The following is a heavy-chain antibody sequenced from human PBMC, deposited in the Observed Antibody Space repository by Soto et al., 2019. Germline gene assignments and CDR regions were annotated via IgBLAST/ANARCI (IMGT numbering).Heavy chain of an antibody. J-gene: IGHJ6*02. V-gene: IGHV3-23*01. D-gene: IGHD6-19*01. CDR2: ISGSGGST. Sequence: GGSLRLSCAASGFTFSSYAMSWVRQAPGKGLEWVSAISGSGGSTYYADSVKGRFTISRDNSKNTLYLQMNSLRAEDTAVYYCARDRLRGAAVAGTSFGMDVWGQGTTVTVSS. CDR1: GFTFSSYA. CDR3: ARDRLRGAAVAGTSFGMDV.